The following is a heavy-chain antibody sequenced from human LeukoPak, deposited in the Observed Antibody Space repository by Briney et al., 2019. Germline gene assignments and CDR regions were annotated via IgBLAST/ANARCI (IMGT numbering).Heavy chain of an antibody. D-gene: IGHD6-6*01. CDR3: AKDGAARPHFDY. Sequence: GGSLRLSCAASGFTFSSYAMSWVRRAPGKGLEWVSAISGSGGSTYYADSVKGRFTISRDNSKNTLYLQMNSLRAEDTAVYYCAKDGAARPHFDYWGQGTLVTVSS. CDR2: ISGSGGST. CDR1: GFTFSSYA. J-gene: IGHJ4*02. V-gene: IGHV3-23*01.